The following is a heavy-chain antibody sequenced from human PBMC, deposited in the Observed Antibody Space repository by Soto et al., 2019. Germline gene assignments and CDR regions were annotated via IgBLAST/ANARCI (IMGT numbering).Heavy chain of an antibody. Sequence: QVQLVESGGGVVQPGRSLRLSCAASGFIFSNYGMHWVRQAPGKGLEWVAVIWYDENNKYYADSVKGRFTISRDNSKNTLYLQMNSLRAEDTAVYYWAGDRGYCSGGSCYPSGMDVWGQGTTVTVSS. J-gene: IGHJ6*02. CDR1: GFIFSNYG. CDR2: IWYDENNK. CDR3: AGDRGYCSGGSCYPSGMDV. D-gene: IGHD2-15*01. V-gene: IGHV3-33*01.